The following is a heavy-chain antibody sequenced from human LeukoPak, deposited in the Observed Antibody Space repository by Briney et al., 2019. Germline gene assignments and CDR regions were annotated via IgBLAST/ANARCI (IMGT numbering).Heavy chain of an antibody. CDR2: ISGSGGGT. CDR1: GFTFSTYA. D-gene: IGHD1-26*01. Sequence: GGSLRLSCAASGFTFSTYAMSWVRQAPGKGLEWVSAISGSGGGTYYADSVKGRFTISRDNSKNTLYLQMNSLRAEDTAVYYCAKDSGSSEYYFDPWGQGALVTVSS. J-gene: IGHJ4*02. CDR3: AKDSGSSEYYFDP. V-gene: IGHV3-23*01.